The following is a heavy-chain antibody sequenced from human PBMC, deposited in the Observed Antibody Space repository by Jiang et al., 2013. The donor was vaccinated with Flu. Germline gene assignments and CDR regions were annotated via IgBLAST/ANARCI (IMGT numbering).Heavy chain of an antibody. D-gene: IGHD3-22*01. Sequence: QLLESGGGLVQPGGSLRLSCAASGFTFSSYAMSWVRQAPGKGLEWVSAISGSGGSTYYADSVKGRFTISKDNSKNTLYVQMNSLRAEDTAVYYCAKSYDSSGEIPFDYWGLGTLVTVSS. CDR1: GFTFSSYA. J-gene: IGHJ4*02. V-gene: IGHV3-23*01. CDR3: AKSYDSSGEIPFDY. CDR2: ISGSGGST.